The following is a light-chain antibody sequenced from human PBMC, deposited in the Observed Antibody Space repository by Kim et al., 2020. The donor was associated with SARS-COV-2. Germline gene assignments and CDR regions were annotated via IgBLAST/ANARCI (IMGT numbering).Light chain of an antibody. CDR3: QQRST. J-gene: IGKJ4*01. Sequence: EIVLTQSPATLSLSPGEIATLSCRASQSVSSYLAWYQQKPGQAPRLLIYDASNRATGIPARFSGSGSGTDFTLTISSLEPEDFAVYYCQQRSTFGGGTKVDIK. V-gene: IGKV3-11*01. CDR2: DAS. CDR1: QSVSSY.